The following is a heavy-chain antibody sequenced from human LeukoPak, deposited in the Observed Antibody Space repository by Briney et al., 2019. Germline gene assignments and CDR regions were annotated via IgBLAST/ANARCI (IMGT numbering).Heavy chain of an antibody. V-gene: IGHV3-66*01. Sequence: GGSLRLSCAASEFSVGSNYMTWVRQAPGKGLEWVSLIYSGGSTYYADSVKGRFTISRDNAKNSLYLQMNSLRAEDTAVYYCARSTGYIAAAGFVWFDPWGQGTLVTVSS. CDR1: EFSVGSNY. D-gene: IGHD6-13*01. CDR2: IYSGGST. J-gene: IGHJ5*02. CDR3: ARSTGYIAAAGFVWFDP.